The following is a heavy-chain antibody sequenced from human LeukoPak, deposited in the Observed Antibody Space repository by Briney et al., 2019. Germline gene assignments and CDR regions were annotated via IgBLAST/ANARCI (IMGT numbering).Heavy chain of an antibody. CDR3: ARDSGIAAAGTALGTESWFDP. CDR2: IYTSGST. J-gene: IGHJ5*02. V-gene: IGHV4-61*02. D-gene: IGHD6-13*01. Sequence: SQTLSLTCTVSGGSISSGSYYWSWIRQPAGKGLEWIGRIYTSGSTNYNPSLKSRVTVSVDTSKNQFSLKLSSVTAADTAVYYCARDSGIAAAGTALGTESWFDPWGQGILVTVSS. CDR1: GGSISSGSYY.